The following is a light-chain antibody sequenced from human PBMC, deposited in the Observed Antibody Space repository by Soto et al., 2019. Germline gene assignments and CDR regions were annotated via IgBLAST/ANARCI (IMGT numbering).Light chain of an antibody. CDR1: SSDVGGYNY. J-gene: IGLJ1*01. CDR2: DVS. Sequence: QSALTQPASVSGSPGQSITISCTGTSSDVGGYNYVSWYQQHPGKAPKLMIYDVSNRPSGVSNRFSGSKSGNTASLTISGLQAEDEADYYCSSYTSSSPPYVFGTGTKLTFL. V-gene: IGLV2-14*01. CDR3: SSYTSSSPPYV.